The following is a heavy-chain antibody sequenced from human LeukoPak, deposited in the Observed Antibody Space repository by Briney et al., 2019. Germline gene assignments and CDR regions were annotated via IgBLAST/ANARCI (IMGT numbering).Heavy chain of an antibody. CDR1: GFTFSSYA. CDR3: AKCSYGFSDPNFDY. Sequence: GGSLRLFCAASGFTFSSYAMSWVRQAPGKGPEWVSAISGSGGSTYYADSVKGRFTISRDNSKNTLYLQMNSLRAEDTAVYYCAKCSYGFSDPNFDYWGQGTLVTVSS. J-gene: IGHJ4*02. CDR2: ISGSGGST. D-gene: IGHD5-18*01. V-gene: IGHV3-23*01.